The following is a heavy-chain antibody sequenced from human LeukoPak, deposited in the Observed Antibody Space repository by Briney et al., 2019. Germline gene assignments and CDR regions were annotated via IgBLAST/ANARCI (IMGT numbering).Heavy chain of an antibody. Sequence: GRSLRLSCAASGFTFDDYGMHWVRQAPGEGLEWASGISWNSGSITYADSVKGRFTISRDNAKNSLFLQMNSLRAEDMALYYCAKDMRMNIAAALGAFDMWGQGTMVTVSS. J-gene: IGHJ3*02. CDR1: GFTFDDYG. V-gene: IGHV3-9*03. D-gene: IGHD6-13*01. CDR3: AKDMRMNIAAALGAFDM. CDR2: ISWNSGSI.